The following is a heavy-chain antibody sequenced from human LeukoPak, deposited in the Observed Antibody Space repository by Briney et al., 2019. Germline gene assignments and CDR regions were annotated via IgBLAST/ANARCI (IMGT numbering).Heavy chain of an antibody. Sequence: GGSLRLSCAASGFSFNSYNANWVRQAPGKGLEWVSYISSSGSTIYYADSVKGRFTISRDNAKNSLYLQMNSLRAEDTAVYYCARGNRGGPYDHYFDYWGQGTLVTVSS. J-gene: IGHJ4*02. CDR3: ARGNRGGPYDHYFDY. CDR2: ISSSGSTI. D-gene: IGHD1-14*01. CDR1: GFSFNSYN. V-gene: IGHV3-48*04.